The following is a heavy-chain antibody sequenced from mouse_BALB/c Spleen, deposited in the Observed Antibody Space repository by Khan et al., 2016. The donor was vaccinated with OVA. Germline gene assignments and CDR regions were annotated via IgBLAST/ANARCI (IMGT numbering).Heavy chain of an antibody. CDR3: ARDCYGCSLPY. V-gene: IGHV8-8*01. J-gene: IGHJ3*01. D-gene: IGHD1-1*01. Sequence: QVTLKESGPGILQPSQTLSLTCSFSGFSLSTSGMSVGWIRQPSGKGLEWLAHIWWNDDKSYKPALQSRLTISKDTSNHQVFLKIASVVTADTATYDCARDCYGCSLPYWGQGTLVTVST. CDR2: IWWNDDK. CDR1: GFSLSTSGMS.